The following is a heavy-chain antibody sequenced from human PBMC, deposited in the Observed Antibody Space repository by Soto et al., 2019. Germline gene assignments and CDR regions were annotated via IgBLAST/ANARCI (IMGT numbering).Heavy chain of an antibody. Sequence: QVQLVESGGGLVEPGGSLRLSCAASGFSVGDNYMTWIRQAPGKGLEWLSYSSSSGGYTNYADSVKGRFTISRDNAKNSLYPRMDSLRAEDTAVYFCARSSGRRHVFTFDYGLDVWGQGTTVTVSS. CDR1: GFSVGDNY. V-gene: IGHV3-11*06. CDR2: SSSSGGYT. D-gene: IGHD3-16*01. J-gene: IGHJ6*02. CDR3: ARSSGRRHVFTFDYGLDV.